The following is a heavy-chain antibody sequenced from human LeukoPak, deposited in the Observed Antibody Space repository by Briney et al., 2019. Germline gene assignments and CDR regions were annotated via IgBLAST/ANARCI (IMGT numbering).Heavy chain of an antibody. CDR2: INPNSGGT. J-gene: IGHJ4*02. CDR1: GYTFTGYY. Sequence: GASVKVSCKASGYTFTGYYMHWVRQVPGQGPEWMGWINPNSGGTRYAQKFQGRVTMTRDTSIGTAYMELSRLRSDDTAVYYCAKEGLAFDYWGQGTLVTVSS. CDR3: AKEGLAFDY. V-gene: IGHV1-2*02. D-gene: IGHD5-12*01.